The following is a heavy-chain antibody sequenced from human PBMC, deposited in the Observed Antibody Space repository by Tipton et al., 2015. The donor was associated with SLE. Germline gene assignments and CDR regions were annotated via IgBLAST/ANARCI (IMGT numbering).Heavy chain of an antibody. Sequence: SLRLSCAASGFTFTTYWMHWVRQAPGKGLVWVSRINTDGSHTAYADSVRGRFTISRDNAENTVYLLMNSLRADDTAVYYCAKDDSGANSLDYWGQGTLVTASS. J-gene: IGHJ4*02. CDR1: GFTFTTYW. V-gene: IGHV3-74*01. CDR2: INTDGSHT. D-gene: IGHD4-17*01. CDR3: AKDDSGANSLDY.